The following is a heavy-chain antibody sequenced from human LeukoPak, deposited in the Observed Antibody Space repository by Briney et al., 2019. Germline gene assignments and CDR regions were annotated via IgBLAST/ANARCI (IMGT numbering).Heavy chain of an antibody. V-gene: IGHV3-9*01. J-gene: IGHJ6*02. CDR1: GFTFDDYA. CDR3: AKDIFRGFDGMDV. CDR2: ISWNSGSI. D-gene: IGHD3-10*01. Sequence: GRSLRLSCAASGFTFDDYAMHWVRQAPGKGLEWVSGISWNSGSIGYADSVKGRFTISRDNAKSSLYLQMHSLRAEDTASYYCAKDIFRGFDGMDVWGQGTTVTVPS.